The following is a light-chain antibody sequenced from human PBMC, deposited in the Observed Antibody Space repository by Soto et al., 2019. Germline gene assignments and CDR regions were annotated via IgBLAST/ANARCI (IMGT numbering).Light chain of an antibody. J-gene: IGLJ2*01. CDR1: SSDIGRRND. V-gene: IGLV2-14*01. Sequence: QSVLTQPASVSGSPGQSITFSCTGTSSDIGRRNDVSWYQQYPGKAPKLMIYDVSNRPSGVSNRFSGSKSGNTASLTISGLQAEDEADYYCSSYRSGSTIFGGGTKLTVL. CDR3: SSYRSGSTI. CDR2: DVS.